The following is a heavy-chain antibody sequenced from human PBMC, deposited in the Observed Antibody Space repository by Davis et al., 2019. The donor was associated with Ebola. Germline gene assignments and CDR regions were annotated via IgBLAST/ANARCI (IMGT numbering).Heavy chain of an antibody. V-gene: IGHV3-49*04. CDR1: GFVFGDYA. D-gene: IGHD3-22*01. CDR3: TRSYYYDSSGFSI. J-gene: IGHJ3*02. CDR2: IRSEAYGGTT. Sequence: GESLKISCTASGFVFGDYAMSWVRQAPGKGLEWVGFIRSEAYGGTTGYAASVKGRFTISRDDSKSIAYLQMNSLKTEDTAMYYCTRSYYYDSSGFSIWGQGTMVTVSS.